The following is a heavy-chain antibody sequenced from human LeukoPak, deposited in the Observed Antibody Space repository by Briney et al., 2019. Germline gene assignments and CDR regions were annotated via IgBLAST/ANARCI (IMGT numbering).Heavy chain of an antibody. Sequence: ASVKVSCKASGYTFTSYYMHWVRQAPGQGLEWMGVINPTGGSTTYAQKFQGRVTMTRDRSTTTVYMELSSLRSEDTAVYYCARDPSGGWQWFDYWGQGTLVTVSS. CDR2: INPTGGST. CDR3: ARDPSGGWQWFDY. V-gene: IGHV1-46*01. CDR1: GYTFTSYY. D-gene: IGHD1-26*01. J-gene: IGHJ4*02.